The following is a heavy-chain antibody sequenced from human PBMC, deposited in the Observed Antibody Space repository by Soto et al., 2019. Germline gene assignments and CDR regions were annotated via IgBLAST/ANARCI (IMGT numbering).Heavy chain of an antibody. D-gene: IGHD6-13*01. CDR2: IRGTTTI. CDR3: ARDLSWAFDH. CDR1: GFSFRDHS. V-gene: IGHV3-48*02. J-gene: IGHJ4*02. Sequence: GGSLRLSCAASGFSFRDHSMNWVRQAPGKGLEWISYIRGTTTISYADSVKGRFTISRDNAENSLYLQMNSLRDEDTAVYYCARDLSWAFDHWGQGALVTVSS.